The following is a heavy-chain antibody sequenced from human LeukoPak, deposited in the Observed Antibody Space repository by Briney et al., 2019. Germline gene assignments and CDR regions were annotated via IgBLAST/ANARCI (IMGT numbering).Heavy chain of an antibody. D-gene: IGHD6-19*01. CDR3: AREGIAVAGGNWFDP. Sequence: GGSLRLSCAASGFTFTEYWMTWVRQAPGKGLEWVGNIKQDGSDKHYMDSVKGRFTISRDNSKNTLYLQMNSLRAEDTAVYYCAREGIAVAGGNWFDPWGQGTLVTVSS. CDR2: IKQDGSDK. V-gene: IGHV3-7*01. J-gene: IGHJ5*02. CDR1: GFTFTEYW.